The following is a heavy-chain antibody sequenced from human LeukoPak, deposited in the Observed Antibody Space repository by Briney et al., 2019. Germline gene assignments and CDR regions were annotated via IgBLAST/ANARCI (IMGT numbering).Heavy chain of an antibody. D-gene: IGHD2-21*01. J-gene: IGHJ4*02. Sequence: GGSLGLSCAASGFTFTNYAMTWVRQAPGKGLEWVSSISDTYATTYYTDSVKGRCTISRDNSKNTVYLQLNNLRAEDTAVYFCVRHDSFIPFWGQGTLVTVSS. CDR2: ISDTYATT. CDR3: VRHDSFIPF. CDR1: GFTFTNYA. V-gene: IGHV3-23*01.